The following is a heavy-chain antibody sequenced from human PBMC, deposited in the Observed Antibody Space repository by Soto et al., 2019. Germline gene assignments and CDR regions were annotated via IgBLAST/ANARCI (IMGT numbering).Heavy chain of an antibody. J-gene: IGHJ4*02. D-gene: IGHD6-6*01. CDR1: GFTFSSYG. V-gene: IGHV3-30*18. CDR3: AKAPYSSSFSFDY. CDR2: ISYDGSNK. Sequence: PGGSLRLSCAASGFTFSSYGMHWVRQAPGKGLEWVAVISYDGSNKYYADSVKGRFTISRDNSKNTLYLQINSLRAEDTAVYYCAKAPYSSSFSFDYWGQGTLVTVSS.